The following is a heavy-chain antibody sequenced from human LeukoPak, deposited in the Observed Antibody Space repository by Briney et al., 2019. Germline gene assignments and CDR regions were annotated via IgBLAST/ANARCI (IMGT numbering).Heavy chain of an antibody. Sequence: GGSLRLSCEGSAFIFSGHWMNWVRQAPGKGLEWVANIKQDGSEEYYVDSVEGRFTVSRDNAKNSLYLQMNSLRAEDTAVYYCAQRGIYYVFDYWGQGALVTVSS. CDR1: AFIFSGHW. V-gene: IGHV3-7*03. CDR2: IKQDGSEE. CDR3: AQRGIYYVFDY. D-gene: IGHD3-16*01. J-gene: IGHJ4*02.